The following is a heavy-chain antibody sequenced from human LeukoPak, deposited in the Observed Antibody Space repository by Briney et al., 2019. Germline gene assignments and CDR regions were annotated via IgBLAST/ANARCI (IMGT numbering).Heavy chain of an antibody. CDR3: ARDRSSGWYGYYYYYYMDV. V-gene: IGHV4-4*07. CDR2: IYTSGST. J-gene: IGHJ6*03. Sequence: PSETLSLTCTVSGGSISSYYWSWIRQPAGKGLEWIGRIYTSGSTNYNPSLKSRVTMSVDTSKNQFSLKLSSVTAADTAVYYCARDRSSGWYGYYYYYYMDVWGKGTTVTVSS. CDR1: GGSISSYY. D-gene: IGHD6-19*01.